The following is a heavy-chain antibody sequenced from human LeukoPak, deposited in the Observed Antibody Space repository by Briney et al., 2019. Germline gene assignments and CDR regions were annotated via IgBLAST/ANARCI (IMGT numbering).Heavy chain of an antibody. D-gene: IGHD1-26*01. CDR3: VRVGQGEWFFDL. CDR1: GFIFSNYW. V-gene: IGHV3-74*01. Sequence: GGSLRLSCAASGFIFSNYWMHWVRQAPGKGLVWVSRIKTDGSTITYADSVKGRFTISRDNAMNTLYLQMNSLGAEDTAVYYCVRVGQGEWFFDLWGRGTLVTVSS. CDR2: IKTDGSTI. J-gene: IGHJ2*01.